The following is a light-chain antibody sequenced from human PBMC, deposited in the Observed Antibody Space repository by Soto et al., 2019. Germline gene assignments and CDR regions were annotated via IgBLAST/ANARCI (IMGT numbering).Light chain of an antibody. V-gene: IGLV1-40*01. CDR1: SSNIGAGYD. CDR3: QSYDSSLSGVV. J-gene: IGLJ2*01. CDR2: GNI. Sequence: QSVLTQPPSVSGAPGQRVTISCTGSSSNIGAGYDVHWYQQLPGTAPKLLIYGNINRPSGVPDRFSGSESGTSASLAITGLQAEDEADYYCQSYDSSLSGVVFGGGTKVTVL.